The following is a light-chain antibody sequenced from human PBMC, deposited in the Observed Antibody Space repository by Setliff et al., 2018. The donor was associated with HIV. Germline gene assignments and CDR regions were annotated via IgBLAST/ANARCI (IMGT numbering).Light chain of an antibody. V-gene: IGLV2-14*03. CDR1: SSDVGGYNY. J-gene: IGLJ2*01. Sequence: QPALTQPASVSGSPGQSITISCTGTSSDVGGYNYVSWYQQHPGKAPKLMIYDVSNRPSGVSNRFSGSKSGNTASLTISGLQAEDEADYYCSSYTSSSTLVGFGGGTK. CDR2: DVS. CDR3: SSYTSSSTLVG.